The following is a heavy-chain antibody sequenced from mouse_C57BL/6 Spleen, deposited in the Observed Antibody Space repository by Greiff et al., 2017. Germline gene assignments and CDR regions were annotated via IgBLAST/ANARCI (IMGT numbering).Heavy chain of an antibody. V-gene: IGHV1-80*01. CDR2: IYPGDGDT. CDR3: ARGDSSGYWFAY. D-gene: IGHD3-2*02. J-gene: IGHJ3*01. Sequence: QVQLQQSGAELVKPGASVKISCKASGYAFSSYWMNWVKQRPGKGLEWIGQIYPGDGDTNYNGKFKGKATLTADKSSSTACMQLSSLTSEDSAVYFCARGDSSGYWFAYWGQGTLVTVSA. CDR1: GYAFSSYW.